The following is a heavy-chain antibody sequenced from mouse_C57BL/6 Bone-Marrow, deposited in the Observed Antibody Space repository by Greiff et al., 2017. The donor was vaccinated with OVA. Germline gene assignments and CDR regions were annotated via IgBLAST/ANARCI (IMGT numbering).Heavy chain of an antibody. J-gene: IGHJ3*01. CDR1: GYAFSSSW. CDR2: IYPGDGDT. CDR3: AGLLRHWFAY. D-gene: IGHD1-2*01. Sequence: QVQLQQSGPELVKPGASVKISCKASGYAFSSSWMNWVKQRPGKGLEWIGRIYPGDGDTNYNGKFKGKATLTADKSSSTAYMQLSSLTSEDSAVYFCAGLLRHWFAYWCQGTLITVSA. V-gene: IGHV1-82*01.